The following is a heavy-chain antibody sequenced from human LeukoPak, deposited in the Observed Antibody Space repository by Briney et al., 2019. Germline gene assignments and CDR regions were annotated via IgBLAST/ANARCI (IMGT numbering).Heavy chain of an antibody. Sequence: PGGSLRLSCAASGFTFSSYGMHWVRQAPGKGLEWVAFIRYDGSNKYYADSVKGRFTIPRDNSKNTLYLQMNSLRAEDTAVYYCAKDDAYYYGSGTCFDYWGQGTLVTVS. J-gene: IGHJ4*02. D-gene: IGHD3-10*01. CDR3: AKDDAYYYGSGTCFDY. CDR2: IRYDGSNK. CDR1: GFTFSSYG. V-gene: IGHV3-30*02.